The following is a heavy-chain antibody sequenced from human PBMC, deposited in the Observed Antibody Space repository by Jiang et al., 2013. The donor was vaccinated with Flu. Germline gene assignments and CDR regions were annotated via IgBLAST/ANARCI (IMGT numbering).Heavy chain of an antibody. CDR2: MNPNSGNT. CDR1: TFTSYD. CDR3: ARGFPPDSSGLDY. J-gene: IGHJ4*02. V-gene: IGHV1-8*01. Sequence: TFTSYDINWVRQATGQGLEWMGWMNPNSGNTGYAQKFQGRVTMTRNTSISTAYMELSSLRSEDTAVYYCARGFPPDSSGLDYWGQGTLVTVSS. D-gene: IGHD6-19*01.